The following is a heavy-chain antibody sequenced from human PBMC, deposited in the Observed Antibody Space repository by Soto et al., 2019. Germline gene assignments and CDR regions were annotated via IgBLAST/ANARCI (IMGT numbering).Heavy chain of an antibody. CDR2: IWYDGSNK. D-gene: IGHD6-6*01. CDR3: ARDVSSSGADWFDP. Sequence: GSLRLSCAASGFTFSSYGMHWVRQAPGKGLEWVAVIWYDGSNKYYADSVKGRFTISRDNSKNTLYLQMNSLRAEDTAVYYCARDVSSSGADWFDPWGQGTLVTVSS. J-gene: IGHJ5*02. V-gene: IGHV3-33*01. CDR1: GFTFSSYG.